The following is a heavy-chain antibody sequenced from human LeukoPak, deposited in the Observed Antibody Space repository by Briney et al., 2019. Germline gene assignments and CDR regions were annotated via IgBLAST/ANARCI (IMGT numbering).Heavy chain of an antibody. Sequence: ASVEVSCKASGYTFTSYYMHWVRQAPGQGLEWMGIINPSGGSTSYAQKFQGRVTMTRDTSTSTVYMELSSLRSEDTAVYYCARDHTKYYFDYWGQGTLVTVSS. CDR1: GYTFTSYY. CDR2: INPSGGST. D-gene: IGHD2-8*01. J-gene: IGHJ4*02. CDR3: ARDHTKYYFDY. V-gene: IGHV1-46*01.